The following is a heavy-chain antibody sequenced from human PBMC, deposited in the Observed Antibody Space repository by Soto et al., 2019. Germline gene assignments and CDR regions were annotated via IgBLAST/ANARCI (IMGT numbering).Heavy chain of an antibody. Sequence: GESLKISCKGSGYSFTSYWISWVRQMPGKGLEWVGRIDPSDSYTNYSPSFQGHVTISADKSISTAYLQWSSLKASDTAMYYCARHELLYDILTGYYIGWFDPWGQGTLVTVSS. CDR1: GYSFTSYW. D-gene: IGHD3-9*01. V-gene: IGHV5-10-1*01. CDR2: IDPSDSYT. CDR3: ARHELLYDILTGYYIGWFDP. J-gene: IGHJ5*02.